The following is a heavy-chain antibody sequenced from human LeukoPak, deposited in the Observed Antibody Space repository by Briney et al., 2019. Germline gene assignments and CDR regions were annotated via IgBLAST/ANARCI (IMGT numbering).Heavy chain of an antibody. J-gene: IGHJ4*02. CDR3: AKETRGSYSDY. CDR2: IWYDGSNK. Sequence: PGGSLRLSCAASGFTFSSYGMHWVRQAPGKGLEWVAVIWYDGSNKYYVDSVKGRFTISRDNSKNTVYLQMNSLRAEDTAVYYCAKETRGSYSDYWGQGTLVTVSS. D-gene: IGHD1-26*01. CDR1: GFTFSSYG. V-gene: IGHV3-30*02.